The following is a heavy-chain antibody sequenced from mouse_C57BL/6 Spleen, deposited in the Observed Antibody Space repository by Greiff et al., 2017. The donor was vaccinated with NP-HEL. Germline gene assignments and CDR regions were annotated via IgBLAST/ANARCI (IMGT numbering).Heavy chain of an antibody. CDR3: ARAALYYYGSSFGDWYFDV. CDR1: GYTFTSYT. J-gene: IGHJ1*03. Sequence: VQLQQSGAELARPGASVKMSCKASGYTFTSYTMHWVKQRPGQGLEWIGYINPSSGYPKYNQKFKDKATLTADKSSSTAYMQLSSLTSEDSAVYYCARAALYYYGSSFGDWYFDVWGTGTTVTVSS. D-gene: IGHD1-1*01. CDR2: INPSSGYP. V-gene: IGHV1-4*01.